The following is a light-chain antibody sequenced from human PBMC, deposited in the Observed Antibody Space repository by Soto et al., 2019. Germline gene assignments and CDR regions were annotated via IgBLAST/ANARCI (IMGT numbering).Light chain of an antibody. J-gene: IGLJ1*01. CDR2: EGI. V-gene: IGLV2-23*01. CDR1: SSDVGSYNL. CDR3: SSFAGRSTYV. Sequence: QSVLTQPASVSGSPGQSITISCTGASSDVGSYNLVSWYQHHPGRAPKLLIYEGIKRPSGVSNRFSGSKSGNTASLTISGLQAEDEAEYYCSSFAGRSTYVFGTGTKLTVL.